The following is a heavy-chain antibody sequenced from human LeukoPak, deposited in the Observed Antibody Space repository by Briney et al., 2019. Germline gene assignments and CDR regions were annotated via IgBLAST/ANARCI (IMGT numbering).Heavy chain of an antibody. Sequence: SETLSLTCAVYGGSFSGYYWSWIRQPPGKGLEWIGEINHSGNTNYNPSLKSRVTISVDTSKNQFSLKLSSVTAADTAVYYCARETRSTYHYWGQGTLVTVSS. J-gene: IGHJ4*02. V-gene: IGHV4-34*01. CDR2: INHSGNT. D-gene: IGHD2-2*01. CDR1: GGSFSGYY. CDR3: ARETRSTYHY.